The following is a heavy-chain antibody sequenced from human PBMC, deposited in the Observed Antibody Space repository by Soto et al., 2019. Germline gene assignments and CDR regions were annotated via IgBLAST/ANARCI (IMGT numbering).Heavy chain of an antibody. J-gene: IGHJ6*02. CDR2: IYYSGST. CDR1: GGSISSSSYY. V-gene: IGHV4-39*01. D-gene: IGHD6-13*01. CDR3: ARGQQLVRENYYYGMDV. Sequence: SETLSLTCTVSGGSISSSSYYWGWIRQPPGKGLEWIGSIYYSGSTYYNPSLKSRVTISVDTSKNQFSLKLSSVTAADTAVYYCARGQQLVRENYYYGMDVWGQGTTVTV.